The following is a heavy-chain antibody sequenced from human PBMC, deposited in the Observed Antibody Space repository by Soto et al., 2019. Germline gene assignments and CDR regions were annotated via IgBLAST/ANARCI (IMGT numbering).Heavy chain of an antibody. Sequence: GGSLRLSCAASGFTFGTYSMNWVHQAPGKGLQWVASISSSGTYTQYSDSVKGRFTISRDNAKSSLYLQMNSLRVEDTAVYYCSRDDSDWFFNWGRGTLVTVSS. CDR3: SRDDSDWFFN. J-gene: IGHJ4*02. CDR1: GFTFGTYS. D-gene: IGHD3-9*01. CDR2: ISSSGTYT. V-gene: IGHV3-21*04.